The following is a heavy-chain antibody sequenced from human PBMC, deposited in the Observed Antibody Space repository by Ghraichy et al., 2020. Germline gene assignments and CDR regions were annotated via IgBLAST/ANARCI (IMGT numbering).Heavy chain of an antibody. D-gene: IGHD3-10*01. CDR1: GGSISSGNYY. Sequence: SETLSLTCTVSGGSISSGNYYWSWIRQPAGKGLEWIGHIYTRGGTSYNPSLKSRVTISADTSKNQFSLKVSSVTAADTAVYYCAGGYYVSGSYPQYYYYYYMDVWGKGTAVTVSS. CDR2: IYTRGGT. CDR3: AGGYYVSGSYPQYYYYYYMDV. J-gene: IGHJ6*03. V-gene: IGHV4-61*09.